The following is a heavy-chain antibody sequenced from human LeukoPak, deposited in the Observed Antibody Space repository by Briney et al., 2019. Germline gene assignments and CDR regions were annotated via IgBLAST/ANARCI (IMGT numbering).Heavy chain of an antibody. CDR1: GGTFSDYA. CDR2: IIPVFGTA. CDR3: AREESRGSITTFHDAFHM. V-gene: IGHV1-69*13. Sequence: SVKVSCKTSGGTFSDYALSWVRQAPGQGLEWLGGIIPVFGTANYPQKFQGRVTMTADESTSTAYMELRGLRTEDTAVYYCAREESRGSITTFHDAFHMWGQRTMVTVSS. D-gene: IGHD3-10*01. J-gene: IGHJ3*02.